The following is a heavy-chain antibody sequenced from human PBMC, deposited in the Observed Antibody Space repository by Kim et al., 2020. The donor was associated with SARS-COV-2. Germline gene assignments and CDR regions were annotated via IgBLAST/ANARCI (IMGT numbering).Heavy chain of an antibody. CDR1: GFTFSSYG. CDR2: ISYDGSNK. V-gene: IGHV3-33*05. CDR3: ARDPDYYDSSGYLDY. Sequence: GGSLRLSCAASGFTFSSYGMHWVRQAPGKGLEWVAVISYDGSNKYYADSVKGRFTISRDNSKNTLYLQMNSLSAEDTAVYYCARDPDYYDSSGYLDYWG. J-gene: IGHJ4*01. D-gene: IGHD3-22*01.